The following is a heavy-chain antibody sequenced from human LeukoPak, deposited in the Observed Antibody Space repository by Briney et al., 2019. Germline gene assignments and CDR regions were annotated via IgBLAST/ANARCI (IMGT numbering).Heavy chain of an antibody. CDR3: ALSSGWQKRASDAFDI. Sequence: QSGGSLRLSCAASGFTVSSNYTSWVRQAPGKGLEWVSVIYSGGSTYYADSVKGRFTISRDNSKNTLYLQMNSLRAEDTAVYYCALSSGWQKRASDAFDIWGQGTMVTVSS. J-gene: IGHJ3*02. CDR1: GFTVSSNY. CDR2: IYSGGST. V-gene: IGHV3-53*01. D-gene: IGHD6-19*01.